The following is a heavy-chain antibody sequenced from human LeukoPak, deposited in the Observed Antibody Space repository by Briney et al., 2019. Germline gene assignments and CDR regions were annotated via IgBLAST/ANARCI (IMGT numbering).Heavy chain of an antibody. D-gene: IGHD4-11*01. Sequence: KPSETLSLTCTVSGGSISSYYWSWIRQPPGKGLEWIGNIYYSGSTNYNPSLKSRVTISVDTSKNQFSLKLSSVTAADTAVYYCATARTVTGHFGYWGQGTLVTVSS. CDR2: IYYSGST. J-gene: IGHJ4*02. V-gene: IGHV4-59*01. CDR3: ATARTVTGHFGY. CDR1: GGSISSYY.